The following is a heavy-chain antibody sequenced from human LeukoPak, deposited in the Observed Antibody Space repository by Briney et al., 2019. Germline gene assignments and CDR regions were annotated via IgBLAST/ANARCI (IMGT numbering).Heavy chain of an antibody. CDR2: ITGNSGAI. D-gene: IGHD2-21*02. J-gene: IGHJ4*02. V-gene: IGHV3-9*01. CDR3: TKGDRGHSVPDY. CDR1: GFIFDEYA. Sequence: GGSLRLSCAASGFIFDEYAMHWVRQPPGKGVEWVSGITGNSGAIGYADSVKGRFTISRVNAKNSLYLQMNSLRAEDTALYYCTKGDRGHSVPDYWGQGTLVTVSS.